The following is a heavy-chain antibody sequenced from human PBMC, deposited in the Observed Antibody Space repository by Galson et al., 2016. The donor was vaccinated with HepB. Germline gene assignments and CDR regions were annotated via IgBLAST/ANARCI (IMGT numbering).Heavy chain of an antibody. J-gene: IGHJ4*02. V-gene: IGHV3-73*01. D-gene: IGHD4-17*01. CDR1: GFSFSDFS. Sequence: SLRLSCAASGFSFSDFSMHWVRQASGKGLEWVGRMRSKANSYATAYGASVKGRFTISRDDSKNTAYLQMNSLKTEDTAVYYCTSGVDFYGDYEDSWGQGTLSPSPQ. CDR2: MRSKANSYAT. CDR3: TSGVDFYGDYEDS.